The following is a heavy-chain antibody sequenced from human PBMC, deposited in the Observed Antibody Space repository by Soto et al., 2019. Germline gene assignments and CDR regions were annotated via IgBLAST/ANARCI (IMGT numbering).Heavy chain of an antibody. CDR1: GFTFSSYA. V-gene: IGHV3-23*01. D-gene: IGHD1-26*01. CDR3: AKEGAEIGNPLCNY. J-gene: IGHJ4*02. Sequence: GGSLRLSCAASGFTFSSYAMSWVRQAPGKGLDWVSGIRGSGENTYYADSVKGRFTISRDNSKNTLYLQLNSLRAEDTAVYYCAKEGAEIGNPLCNYWGQGTRVTVSS. CDR2: IRGSGENT.